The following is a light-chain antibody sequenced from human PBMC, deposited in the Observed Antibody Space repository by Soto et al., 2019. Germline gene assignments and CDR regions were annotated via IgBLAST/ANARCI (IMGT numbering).Light chain of an antibody. V-gene: IGKV3-15*01. J-gene: IGKJ4*01. CDR2: GAS. Sequence: EIVMTQSPATLSVSPGERATLSCRASQSVSSNLAWYQQKPSQAPRLPIYGASTRATGIPARFSGSGSGTEFTLTISSLQSEDFAVYYCQQYNNWLPLTFGGGTKVEIK. CDR1: QSVSSN. CDR3: QQYNNWLPLT.